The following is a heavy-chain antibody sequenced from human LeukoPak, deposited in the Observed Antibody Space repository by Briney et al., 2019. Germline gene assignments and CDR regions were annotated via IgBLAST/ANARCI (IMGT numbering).Heavy chain of an antibody. V-gene: IGHV3-53*01. CDR3: ARERGYSYGYY. Sequence: GGSLRLSCTVSGFTVSSNYMSWVRQAPGKGLEWVSVIYSGGSTYYADSVKGRFTISRDNSKNTLYLQMNSLRAEDTAVYYCARERGYSYGYYWGQGTLVTVSS. CDR1: GFTVSSNY. J-gene: IGHJ4*02. D-gene: IGHD5-18*01. CDR2: IYSGGST.